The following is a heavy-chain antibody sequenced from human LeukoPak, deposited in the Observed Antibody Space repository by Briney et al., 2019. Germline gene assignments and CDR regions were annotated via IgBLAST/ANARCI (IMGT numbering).Heavy chain of an antibody. V-gene: IGHV3-23*01. J-gene: IGHJ6*02. Sequence: QPGGSLRLSCASSGFTFSSYGMSWVRQAPGKGLEWVSGISGSGGSTYYADSVKGRFTISRDNSKNTLYLQMNSLRAEDTAVYYCAKAVSCSSTSCYRSYGMDVWCQGTTVTVSS. CDR2: ISGSGGST. CDR3: AKAVSCSSTSCYRSYGMDV. CDR1: GFTFSSYG. D-gene: IGHD2-2*02.